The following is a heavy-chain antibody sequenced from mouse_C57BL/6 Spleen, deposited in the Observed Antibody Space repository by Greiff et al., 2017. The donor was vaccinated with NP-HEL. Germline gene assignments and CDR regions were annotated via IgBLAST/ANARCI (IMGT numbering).Heavy chain of an antibody. CDR3: ARNGLLGLKLDYAMDY. CDR1: GYTFTDYY. CDR2: INPNNGGT. J-gene: IGHJ4*01. Sequence: VQLQQSGPELVKPGASVKISCKASGYTFTDYYMNWVKQSHGKSLEWIGDINPNNGGTSYNQKFKGKATLTVDKSSSTAYMELRSLTSEDSAVYYCARNGLLGLKLDYAMDYWGQGTSVTVSS. V-gene: IGHV1-26*01. D-gene: IGHD4-1*01.